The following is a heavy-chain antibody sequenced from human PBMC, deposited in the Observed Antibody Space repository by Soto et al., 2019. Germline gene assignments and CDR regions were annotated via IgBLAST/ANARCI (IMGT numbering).Heavy chain of an antibody. V-gene: IGHV3-23*01. CDR2: ISGSGSST. D-gene: IGHD5-18*01. CDR1: GCKCSNYA. J-gene: IGHJ4*02. CDR3: AKDRSAGYSYGYIFDY. Sequence: GGSLRLSCAAFGCKCSNYAMTWVRQDPGKGLEWVSSISGSGSSTFYADSVKGRFTVSRDNSKNTLYLQMNSLRADDTAVYYCAKDRSAGYSYGYIFDYWGQGTLVTVSS.